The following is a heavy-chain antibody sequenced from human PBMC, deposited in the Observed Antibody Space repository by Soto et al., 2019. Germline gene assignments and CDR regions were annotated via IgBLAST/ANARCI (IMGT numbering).Heavy chain of an antibody. CDR2: ISAGGGNT. CDR3: AKGGSWYPRFDD. Sequence: EVQLLESGGGLVQPGGSLRLSCVVSGFTFSSYAMNWVRQAPGKGLEWVSTISAGGGNTNYSDSVKGRFTISRDKSKNTLYRQINSLRDEYTAVYYCAKGGSWYPRFDDWGQGTLVTVSS. D-gene: IGHD6-13*01. J-gene: IGHJ4*02. V-gene: IGHV3-23*01. CDR1: GFTFSSYA.